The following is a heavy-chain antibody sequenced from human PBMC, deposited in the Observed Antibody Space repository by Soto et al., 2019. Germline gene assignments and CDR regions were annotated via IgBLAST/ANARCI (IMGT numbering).Heavy chain of an antibody. CDR2: TYYRSRWHN. CDR1: GDSVSNIDAV. CDR3: VKMHVYYFDY. J-gene: IGHJ4*02. Sequence: PSQTLSLTCAISGDSVSNIDAVWNWIRQSPSRGLEWLGRTYYRSRWHNEYALSAKSRMTINPDTSRNQFSLQLSSVTPEDTAVYYCVKMHVYYFDYWGQGTLVTVSS. V-gene: IGHV6-1*01.